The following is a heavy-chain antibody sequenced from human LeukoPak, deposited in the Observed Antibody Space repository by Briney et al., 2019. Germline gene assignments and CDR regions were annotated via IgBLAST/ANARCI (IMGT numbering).Heavy chain of an antibody. CDR3: ARDWRISYYYGSGSYGPLDY. D-gene: IGHD3-10*01. V-gene: IGHV4-4*07. J-gene: IGHJ4*02. CDR2: IYTSGST. CDR1: GGSISSYY. Sequence: SETLSLTCTVSGGSISSYYWSWNRQPAGKGLEWIGRIYTSGSTNYNPSLKSRVTMSVDTSKNQFSLKLSSVTAADTAVYYCARDWRISYYYGSGSYGPLDYWGQGTLVTVSS.